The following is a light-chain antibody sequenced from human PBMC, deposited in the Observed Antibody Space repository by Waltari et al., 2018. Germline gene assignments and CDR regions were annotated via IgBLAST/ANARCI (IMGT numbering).Light chain of an antibody. Sequence: EIMLTQSPDTLSLSPGERATLSCRAIQNISRYLVWYQQKPGQAPRLLIYQSSIRATGIPDRFSGSGYGTDFSLTISKLEPEDFAVYYCQNHERLPAVFGQGTKVEIK. CDR2: QSS. J-gene: IGKJ1*01. CDR3: QNHERLPAV. V-gene: IGKV3-20*01. CDR1: QNISRY.